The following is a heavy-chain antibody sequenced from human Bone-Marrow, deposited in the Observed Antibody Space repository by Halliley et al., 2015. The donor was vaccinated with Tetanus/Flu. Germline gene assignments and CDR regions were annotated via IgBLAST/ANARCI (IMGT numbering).Heavy chain of an antibody. CDR3: TRAGGSGAWNDC. J-gene: IGHJ4*02. Sequence: YLYYRGGPYPNPPLKVRVTISVDPSKNQFSLKLSSVTAADTAVYYCTRAGGSGAWNDCWGQGTLVTVSS. D-gene: IGHD5-12*01. CDR2: LYYRGGP. V-gene: IGHV4-30-4*01.